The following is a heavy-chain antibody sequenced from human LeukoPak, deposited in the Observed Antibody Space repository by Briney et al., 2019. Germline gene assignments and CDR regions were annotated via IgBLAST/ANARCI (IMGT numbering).Heavy chain of an antibody. Sequence: PSETLSLTRTVSGGSISSSSYYWGWIRQPPGKGLEWIGSIYYSGSTYYNPSLKSRVTISVDTSKNQFSLKLSSVTAADTAVYYCARHRSVYGDYLNWFDPWGQGTLVTVSS. CDR2: IYYSGST. V-gene: IGHV4-39*01. J-gene: IGHJ5*02. D-gene: IGHD4-17*01. CDR3: ARHRSVYGDYLNWFDP. CDR1: GGSISSSSYY.